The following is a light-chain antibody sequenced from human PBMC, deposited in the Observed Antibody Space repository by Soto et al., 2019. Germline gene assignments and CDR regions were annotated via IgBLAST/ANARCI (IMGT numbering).Light chain of an antibody. CDR1: QSISSW. J-gene: IGKJ1*01. CDR3: QQYNSDSWT. Sequence: TQSDFTIPAAERVGEEISSRASQSISSWLAWYQQKPGKAPKLLIYDASSLESGVPSRFSGSGYGTEFSLTIIRLQPDDLATYYCQQYNSDSWTFGQGTKVDIK. V-gene: IGKV1-5*01. CDR2: DAS.